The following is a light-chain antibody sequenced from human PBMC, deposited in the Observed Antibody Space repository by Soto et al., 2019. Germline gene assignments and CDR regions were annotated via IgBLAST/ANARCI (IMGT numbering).Light chain of an antibody. CDR3: TSYAGRYTYV. V-gene: IGLV2-8*01. Sequence: QSALTQPPSASGSPGQSVTISCTGTSSDVGDYNYVSWYQQHPSKAPKLMIYEVTKRPSGVPDRFSGSKSGITASLTVSGLQSEDEAGYYCTSYAGRYTYVFGTGTKVTVL. J-gene: IGLJ1*01. CDR2: EVT. CDR1: SSDVGDYNY.